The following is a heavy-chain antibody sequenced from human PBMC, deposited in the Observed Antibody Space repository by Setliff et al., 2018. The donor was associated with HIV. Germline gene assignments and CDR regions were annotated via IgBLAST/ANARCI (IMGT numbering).Heavy chain of an antibody. CDR3: ARVDYYGSGSHKRTFDY. Sequence: SENLSLTCTVSGGSISSYYWSWIRQPPGKGLEWIGYIYYSGSTNYNPSLKSRVTISVDTSKNQFSLKLSSVTAADTAVYYCARVDYYGSGSHKRTFDYWGQGTLVTVSS. CDR2: IYYSGST. V-gene: IGHV4-59*01. D-gene: IGHD3-10*01. J-gene: IGHJ4*02. CDR1: GGSISSYY.